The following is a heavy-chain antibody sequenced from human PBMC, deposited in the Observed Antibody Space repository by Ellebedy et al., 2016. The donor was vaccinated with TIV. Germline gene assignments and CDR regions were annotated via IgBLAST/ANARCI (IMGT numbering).Heavy chain of an antibody. V-gene: IGHV4-39*01. CDR3: ARQGYSSGWFPY. Sequence: SETLSLXXTVSGGSISSSSYYWGWIRQPPGKGLEWIGSIYYSGSTYYNPSLKSRVTISVDTSKNQFSLKLSSVTAADTAVYYCARQGYSSGWFPYWGQGTLVTVSS. CDR2: IYYSGST. D-gene: IGHD6-19*01. CDR1: GGSISSSSYY. J-gene: IGHJ4*02.